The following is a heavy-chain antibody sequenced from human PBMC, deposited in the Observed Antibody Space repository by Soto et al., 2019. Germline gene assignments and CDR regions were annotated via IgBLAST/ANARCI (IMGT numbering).Heavy chain of an antibody. CDR3: ARDRQNYGSFDY. Sequence: ASVKVSCKASGYTFSNYGISWVRQAPGQGLEWMGWINSYNGVTNNAQNFQGRVTMTTDTSTSTVYMELRSLRFDDTDVYYCARDRQNYGSFDYWGQGTLVTVSS. CDR1: GYTFSNYG. D-gene: IGHD3-16*01. CDR2: INSYNGVT. J-gene: IGHJ4*02. V-gene: IGHV1-18*01.